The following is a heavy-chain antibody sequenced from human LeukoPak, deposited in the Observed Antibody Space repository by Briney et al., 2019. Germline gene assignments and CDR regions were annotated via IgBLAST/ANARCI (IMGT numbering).Heavy chain of an antibody. CDR1: GGSISSGSYY. J-gene: IGHJ6*03. D-gene: IGHD6-19*01. Sequence: SETLSLTCTVSGGSISSGSYYWSWIRQPAGKGLEWLGRIYTSGSTNYNPSLKSRVTISVDTSKNQFSLKLSSVTAADTAVYYCARGSSGWNYYYMDVWGKGTTVTVSS. CDR2: IYTSGST. V-gene: IGHV4-61*02. CDR3: ARGSSGWNYYYMDV.